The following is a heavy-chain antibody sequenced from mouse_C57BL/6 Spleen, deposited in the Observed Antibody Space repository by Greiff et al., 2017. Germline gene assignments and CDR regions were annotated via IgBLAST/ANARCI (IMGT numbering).Heavy chain of an antibody. V-gene: IGHV1-53*01. CDR3: VLITTVVATPYYAMDY. J-gene: IGHJ4*01. CDR2: INPSNGGT. CDR1: GYTFTSYW. Sequence: QVQLQQSGTELVKPGASVKLSCKASGYTFTSYWMHWVKQRPGQGLEWIGNINPSNGGTNYNEKFKSKATLTVDKSSSTAYMQLSSLTSEDSAVYYCVLITTVVATPYYAMDYWGQGTSVTVSS. D-gene: IGHD1-1*01.